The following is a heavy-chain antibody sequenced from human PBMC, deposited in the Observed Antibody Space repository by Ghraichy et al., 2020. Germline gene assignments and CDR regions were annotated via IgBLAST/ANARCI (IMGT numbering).Heavy chain of an antibody. Sequence: SETLSLTCTVSGGSVSSGSYYWSWIRQPPGKGLEWIGYIYYSGSTNYNPSLKSRVTISVDTSKNQFSLKLSSVTAADTAVYYCARSRHTIFGVVPHPWGQGTLVTVSS. CDR2: IYYSGST. CDR1: GGSVSSGSYY. CDR3: ARSRHTIFGVVPHP. D-gene: IGHD3-3*01. J-gene: IGHJ5*02. V-gene: IGHV4-61*01.